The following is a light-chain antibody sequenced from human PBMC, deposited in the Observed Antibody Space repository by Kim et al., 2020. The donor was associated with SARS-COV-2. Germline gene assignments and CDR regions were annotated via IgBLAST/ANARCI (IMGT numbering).Light chain of an antibody. J-gene: IGKJ2*03. V-gene: IGKV3-20*01. Sequence: LSPWERASLSFRASQSVTSNALVWYQQKPGQAPRLLMYGASTRATGIPDRFSGSASVTDFTLTISRLEPEDFAVYYCQQYGTSPYSFGQGTKLEI. CDR1: QSVTSNA. CDR3: QQYGTSPYS. CDR2: GAS.